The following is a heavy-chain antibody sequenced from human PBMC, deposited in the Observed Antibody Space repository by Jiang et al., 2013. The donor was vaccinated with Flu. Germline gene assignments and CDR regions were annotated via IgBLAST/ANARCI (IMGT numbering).Heavy chain of an antibody. CDR1: GYSISSGYY. CDR2: IYHSGST. Sequence: GLVKPSETLSLTCAVSGYSISSGYYWGWIRQPPGKGLEWIGSIYHSGSTYYNPSLKSRVTISVDTSKNQFSLKLSSVTAADTAVYYCASLILSGSYYNFQHWGQGTLVTVSS. D-gene: IGHD1-26*01. J-gene: IGHJ1*01. CDR3: ASLILSGSYYNFQH. V-gene: IGHV4-38-2*01.